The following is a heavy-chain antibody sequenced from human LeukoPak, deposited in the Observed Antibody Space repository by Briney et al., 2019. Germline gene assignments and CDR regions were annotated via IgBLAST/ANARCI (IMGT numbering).Heavy chain of an antibody. CDR3: ARVTKYGGGGDCLDY. J-gene: IGHJ4*02. D-gene: IGHD2-21*02. V-gene: IGHV3-30-3*01. CDR1: GFTFSSYD. Sequence: GGSLRLSCAASGFTFSSYDMHWVRKAPGKGLEWVAVISYDGNIKYYADSVKGRISISRDNSKNTLYLQMNSLRAEDTAVYYCARVTKYGGGGDCLDYWGQGTLVTVSS. CDR2: ISYDGNIK.